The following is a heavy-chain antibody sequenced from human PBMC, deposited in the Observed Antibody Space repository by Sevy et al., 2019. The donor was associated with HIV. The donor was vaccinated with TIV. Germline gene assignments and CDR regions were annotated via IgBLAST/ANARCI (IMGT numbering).Heavy chain of an antibody. CDR3: VRETTMLPRGAFDF. CDR1: GFTFSSYP. CDR2: ISFDGTDK. D-gene: IGHD3-10*01. Sequence: GGSLRLSCAASGFTFSSYPMHWVRQAPGKGLEWVSFISFDGTDKYYADSLKGRLTITRDNSKNTLFLQMNSLRAEDTAFYYCVRETTMLPRGAFDFWGQGTMVTVSS. V-gene: IGHV3-30-3*01. J-gene: IGHJ3*01.